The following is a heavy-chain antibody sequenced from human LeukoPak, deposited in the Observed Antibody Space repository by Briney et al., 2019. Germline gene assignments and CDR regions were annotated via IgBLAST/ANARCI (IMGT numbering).Heavy chain of an antibody. CDR2: IGPTGSDR. J-gene: IGHJ4*02. Sequence: GGSLRLSCTASGLTFSTSGFNWVRQAPGKGLEWVASIGPTGSDRYHADSIKGRFTISRDNANNFLYLQMNSLRAEGTAVYYCATETNGRHYDYWGQGTLLTVSS. CDR3: ATETNGRHYDY. V-gene: IGHV3-21*06. CDR1: GLTFSTSG. D-gene: IGHD1-14*01.